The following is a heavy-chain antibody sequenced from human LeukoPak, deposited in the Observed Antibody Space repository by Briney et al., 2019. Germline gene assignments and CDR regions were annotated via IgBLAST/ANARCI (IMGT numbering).Heavy chain of an antibody. CDR1: GFTFSSYG. D-gene: IGHD5-18*01. V-gene: IGHV3-30*18. Sequence: GGSLRLSCAASGFTFSSYGMHWVRQAPGKGLEWVAVISYDGSNKYYADSVKGRFTISRDNSKNTLYLQMNSLRAEDTAVYYCAKDRGWYSYGGLNFDYWGQGTLVTVSS. J-gene: IGHJ4*02. CDR2: ISYDGSNK. CDR3: AKDRGWYSYGGLNFDY.